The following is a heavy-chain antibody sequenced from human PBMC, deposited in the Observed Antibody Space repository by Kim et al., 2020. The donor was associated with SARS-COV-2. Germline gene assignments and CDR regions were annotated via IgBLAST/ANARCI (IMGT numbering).Heavy chain of an antibody. CDR3: FAYGSGRDMDV. J-gene: IGHJ6*02. CDR1: GFTFGNYA. V-gene: IGHV3-49*03. CDR2: IRSEANGGKS. Sequence: GGSLRLSCTASGFTFGNYAMRWFRQAPGKGLEWVGFIRSEANGGKSEDAATVRGRFTISRADTKSIAYLQMNSLKTEDTAVYDSFAYGSGRDMDVWGQGTTVTVSS. D-gene: IGHD3-10*01.